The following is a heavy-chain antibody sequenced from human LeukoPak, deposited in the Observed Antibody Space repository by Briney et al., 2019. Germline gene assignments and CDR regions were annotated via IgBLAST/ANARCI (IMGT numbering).Heavy chain of an antibody. CDR2: IIPILGIA. D-gene: IGHD3-22*01. V-gene: IGHV1-69*04. CDR3: ARDPAPPPSLDSSGYSARWFDP. J-gene: IGHJ5*02. Sequence: ASVKVSCKASGGTFSSYAISWVRQAPGQGLEWMGRIIPILGIANYAQKFQGRVTITADKSTSTAYMELSSLRSEDTAVYYCARDPAPPPSLDSSGYSARWFDPWGQGTLVTVSS. CDR1: GGTFSSYA.